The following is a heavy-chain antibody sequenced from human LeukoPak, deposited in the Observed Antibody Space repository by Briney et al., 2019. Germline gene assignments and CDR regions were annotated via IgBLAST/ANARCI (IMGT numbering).Heavy chain of an antibody. CDR2: ISYDGNNK. J-gene: IGHJ6*02. V-gene: IGHV3-30-3*01. Sequence: GGSLRLSCAGSGFTFSTYAFHWVRQAPGKGLEWVAIISYDGNNKSYVDSMKGRITISRDNSKNTLYLQVNSLRTDDTAVYYCARVETGTYYGAMDVWGQGTTVTVSS. CDR3: ARVETGTYYGAMDV. CDR1: GFTFSTYA. D-gene: IGHD3-10*01.